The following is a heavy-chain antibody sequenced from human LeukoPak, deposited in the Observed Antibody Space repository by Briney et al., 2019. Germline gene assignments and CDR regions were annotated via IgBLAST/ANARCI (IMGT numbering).Heavy chain of an antibody. Sequence: SETLSLTCKVSLGSINNYYWSWIRQPAGKGLERIGRIHKSGTTYYSPSLKSRVTMSIDTSKNQFSLQLSAVTAADTAIYYCARVFGGNSLDYWGQGTLVAVSS. J-gene: IGHJ4*02. CDR2: IHKSGTT. D-gene: IGHD1-26*01. V-gene: IGHV4-4*07. CDR3: ARVFGGNSLDY. CDR1: LGSINNYY.